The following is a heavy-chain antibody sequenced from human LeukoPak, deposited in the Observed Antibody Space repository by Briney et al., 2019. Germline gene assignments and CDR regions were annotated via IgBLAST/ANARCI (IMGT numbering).Heavy chain of an antibody. V-gene: IGHV2-5*02. CDR1: GFSLTTSGVG. CDR2: IWGDDDK. D-gene: IGHD4-23*01. Sequence: SRPTLLKPAQTLTLTCTFSGFSLTTSGVGVGWIRQPPGKALEWLALIWGDDDKRNSPSLKSRLTITKDTSKNQVVLTLTYMDPVDTATYCSAHRGTSGGGKNFDYWGQGTLVTVSS. J-gene: IGHJ4*02. CDR3: AHRGTSGGGKNFDY.